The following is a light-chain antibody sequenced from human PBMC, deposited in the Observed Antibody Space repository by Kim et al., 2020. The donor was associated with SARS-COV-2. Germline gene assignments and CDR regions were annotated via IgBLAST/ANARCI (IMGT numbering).Light chain of an antibody. CDR2: GRN. CDR1: SLRSFY. J-gene: IGLJ2*01. V-gene: IGLV3-19*01. CDR3: MSRDSTGNYLV. Sequence: SSELTQDPAVSVALGQTVRITCQGPSLRSFYASWYQQRAGQAPVGVMYGRNDRPSGIPDRFFGSSSGDTASLTIPGAQADDEADYYCMSRDSTGNYLVFG.